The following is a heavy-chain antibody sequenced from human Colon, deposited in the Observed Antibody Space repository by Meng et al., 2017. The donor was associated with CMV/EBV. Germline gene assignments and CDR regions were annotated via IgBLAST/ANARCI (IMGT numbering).Heavy chain of an antibody. J-gene: IGHJ3*02. D-gene: IGHD6-6*01. CDR2: VFPGDSDA. V-gene: IGHV5-51*01. Sequence: KVSCKGFGYSFTSYWIVWVRQMPEKGLEWLGSVFPGDSDARYSPSFQGQVTISDDRSISTAYLQWTSLKASDTAIYYCARRSLVPVNFSDAFDIWGHGTMVTVSS. CDR3: ARRSLVPVNFSDAFDI. CDR1: GYSFTSYW.